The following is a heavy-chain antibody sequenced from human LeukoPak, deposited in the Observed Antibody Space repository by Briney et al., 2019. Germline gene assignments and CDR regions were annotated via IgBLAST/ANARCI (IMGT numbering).Heavy chain of an antibody. Sequence: ASVKVSCKASGYTLTGYYMHWVRQAPGQGLEWMGWINPNSGGTNYAQKFLGRVTMTRDTSISTAYMELSRLRSDDTAVYYCARVIYSSSWSDYWGQGTLVTVSS. J-gene: IGHJ4*02. D-gene: IGHD6-13*01. CDR2: INPNSGGT. V-gene: IGHV1-2*02. CDR1: GYTLTGYY. CDR3: ARVIYSSSWSDY.